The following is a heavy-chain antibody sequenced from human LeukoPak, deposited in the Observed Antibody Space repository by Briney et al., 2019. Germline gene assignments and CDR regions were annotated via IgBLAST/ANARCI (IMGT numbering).Heavy chain of an antibody. V-gene: IGHV3-53*01. CDR2: IYNDGNT. CDR3: ARAPNGWYFDY. Sequence: GGSLRLSCAASGFTVSSDYMSWVRRAPGKGLEWVSAIYNDGNTYYADSVKGRFTIFRDDSKNTLYLQMNSLRVEDTAVYYCARAPNGWYFDYWGQGSLVTASS. D-gene: IGHD6-19*01. J-gene: IGHJ4*02. CDR1: GFTVSSDY.